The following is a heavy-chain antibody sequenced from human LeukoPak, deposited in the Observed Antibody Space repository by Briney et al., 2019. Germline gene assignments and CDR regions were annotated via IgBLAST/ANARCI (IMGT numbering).Heavy chain of an antibody. V-gene: IGHV1-2*02. CDR2: INPNSADT. CDR1: GYTFTGFY. J-gene: IGHJ4*02. CDR3: ARWDGYSSSPDY. Sequence: ASVKVSCKSSGYTFTGFYMHWLRQAPGQGLEWMGWINPNSADTGYAQKFLGRVTMTRDMSISTIYMELTRLRSDDTVLYYCARWDGYSSSPDYWGQGTLVTVSS. D-gene: IGHD6-13*01.